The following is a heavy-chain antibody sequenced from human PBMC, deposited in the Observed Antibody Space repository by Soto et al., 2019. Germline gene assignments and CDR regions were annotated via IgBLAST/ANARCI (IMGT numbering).Heavy chain of an antibody. D-gene: IGHD6-19*01. J-gene: IGHJ4*02. CDR1: GFTLSTYS. V-gene: IGHV3-21*01. CDR2: ISSSSSYI. Sequence: EVQLVESGGGLAKPGGSLRLSCAASGFTLSTYSMNWVRQAPGRGLEWVSSISSSSSYIYYADSVEGRFTFSRDNAKNSLYLQMNSLRAEDTAVYYCARDYVTLYTSGWYSDYWGQGTLVTVSS. CDR3: ARDYVTLYTSGWYSDY.